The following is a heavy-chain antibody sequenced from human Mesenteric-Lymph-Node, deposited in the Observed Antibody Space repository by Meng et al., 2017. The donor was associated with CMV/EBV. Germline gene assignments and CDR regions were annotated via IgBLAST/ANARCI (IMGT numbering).Heavy chain of an antibody. D-gene: IGHD3-9*01. J-gene: IGHJ4*02. Sequence: SGSPFTSYAMHWVRQAPGQRLGWMGWINAGNGNTKYSQKFQGRVTITRDTSASTAYMELSSLRSEDTAVYYCARARANYDILTGYGYWGQGTLVTVSS. CDR2: INAGNGNT. CDR3: ARARANYDILTGYGY. CDR1: GSPFTSYA. V-gene: IGHV1-3*01.